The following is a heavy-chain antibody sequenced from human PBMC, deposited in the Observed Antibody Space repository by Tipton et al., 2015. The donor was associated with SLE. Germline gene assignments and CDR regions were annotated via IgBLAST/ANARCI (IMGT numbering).Heavy chain of an antibody. D-gene: IGHD6-6*01. V-gene: IGHV4-38-2*01. J-gene: IGHJ4*02. CDR2: IYPDGTT. Sequence: TLSLTCGVSGYSIRSDHYWGWIRQPPGKGLEWIGSIYPDGTTYYNPSLKSRVTISVDTSKNQFSLRLTSVTAPDTAVFYCARGPGTSSSHWGQGTLVTVSS. CDR1: GYSIRSDHY. CDR3: ARGPGTSSSH.